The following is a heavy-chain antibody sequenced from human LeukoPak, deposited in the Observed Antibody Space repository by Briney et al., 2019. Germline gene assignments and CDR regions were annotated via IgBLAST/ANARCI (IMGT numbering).Heavy chain of an antibody. CDR3: ARGYTWSYGRFDY. Sequence: PSETLSLTCTVSGGSISSFYWSWIRQPPGKGLEWIGYIYYSGNTNYNHSLKNRVTISVDTSKNQFSLKLSSVTAADTAGDYCARGYTWSYGRFDYWGQGTLATVSS. J-gene: IGHJ4*02. V-gene: IGHV4-59*01. D-gene: IGHD5-18*01. CDR2: IYYSGNT. CDR1: GGSISSFY.